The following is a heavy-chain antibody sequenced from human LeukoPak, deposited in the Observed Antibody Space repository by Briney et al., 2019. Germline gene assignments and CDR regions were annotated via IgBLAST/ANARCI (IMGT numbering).Heavy chain of an antibody. CDR3: AKEVLDYEIPYWYFDL. Sequence: GGSLRLSCAASGFTFSTYTMSWVRQAPGKGLEWVSAMSGDGDYTYYADSVKGRFTMSRDNSKNTLYLQINSLRAEDTGVYHCAKEVLDYEIPYWYFDLWGLGTLVTVSS. J-gene: IGHJ2*01. CDR1: GFTFSTYT. CDR2: MSGDGDYT. V-gene: IGHV3-23*01. D-gene: IGHD4-17*01.